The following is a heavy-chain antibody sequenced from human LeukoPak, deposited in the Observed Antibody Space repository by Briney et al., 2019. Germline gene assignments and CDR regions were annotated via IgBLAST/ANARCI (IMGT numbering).Heavy chain of an antibody. D-gene: IGHD6-19*01. V-gene: IGHV6-1*01. CDR2: TYYRSKWYN. CDR3: ARGQIAVAGPAATSYYYYYMDV. Sequence: SQTLSLTCAISGDSVSSNSAAWNWIRQSPSRGLEWLGRTYYRSKWYNDYAVSVKSRITINPDTSKNQFSLQLNSVTPEDTAVYYCARGQIAVAGPAATSYYYYYMDVWGKGTTVTVSS. CDR1: GDSVSSNSAA. J-gene: IGHJ6*03.